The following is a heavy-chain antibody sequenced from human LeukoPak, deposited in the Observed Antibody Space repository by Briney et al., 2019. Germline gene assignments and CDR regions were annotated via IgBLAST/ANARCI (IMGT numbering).Heavy chain of an antibody. CDR3: ARHPHSSFDN. CDR2: IKEDGSEK. V-gene: IGHV3-7*01. CDR1: GFTFSSYW. D-gene: IGHD2-15*01. Sequence: GGSLRLSCSASGFTFSSYWMSWVRQAPGKGLECVANIKEDGSEKYYVDSVKGRFTISRDNDQKSLYLQMNSLRAEDTAVYHCARHPHSSFDNRGEGTLVTVSS. J-gene: IGHJ4*02.